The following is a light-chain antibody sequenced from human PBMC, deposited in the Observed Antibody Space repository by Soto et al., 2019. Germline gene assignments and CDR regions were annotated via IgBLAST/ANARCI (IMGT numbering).Light chain of an antibody. Sequence: SDLTQPASVSGSPGQSITISCTGTSSDVGGYNYVSWYQQHPGKAPKLMIYDVSNRPSGVSNRFSGSKSGNTASLTISGLQAEDEADYYCSSYTSSSTLYVFGTGTKVTV. CDR1: SSDVGGYNY. J-gene: IGLJ1*01. V-gene: IGLV2-14*01. CDR2: DVS. CDR3: SSYTSSSTLYV.